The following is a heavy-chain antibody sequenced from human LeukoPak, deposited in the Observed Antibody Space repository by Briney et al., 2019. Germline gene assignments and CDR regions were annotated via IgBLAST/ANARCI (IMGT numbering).Heavy chain of an antibody. CDR2: ISGSGGST. Sequence: GGSLGLSCAASGFTFSSYAMSWVRQAPGKGLDGVSAISGSGGSTYYADSVKGRFTISRDNSKNTLYLQMNSLRAEDTAVYYCAKAYYGSGSDLDYWGQGTLVTVSS. CDR3: AKAYYGSGSDLDY. J-gene: IGHJ4*02. D-gene: IGHD3-10*01. V-gene: IGHV3-23*01. CDR1: GFTFSSYA.